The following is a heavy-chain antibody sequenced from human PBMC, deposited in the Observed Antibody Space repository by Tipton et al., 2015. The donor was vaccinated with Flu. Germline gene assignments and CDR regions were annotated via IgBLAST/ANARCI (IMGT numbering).Heavy chain of an antibody. V-gene: IGHV4-39*07. J-gene: IGHJ4*02. CDR3: ARAPLGSKFATFDF. Sequence: LRLSCIVSGGSISSGSYYWGWIRQPPGKGLEWIGSIYYSGSTYNNPSLKSRVTMSVDRSRNQFSLKLSSVTAADTAVYYCARAPLGSKFATFDFWGQGALVTVSA. CDR1: GGSISSGSYY. D-gene: IGHD1-26*01. CDR2: IYYSGST.